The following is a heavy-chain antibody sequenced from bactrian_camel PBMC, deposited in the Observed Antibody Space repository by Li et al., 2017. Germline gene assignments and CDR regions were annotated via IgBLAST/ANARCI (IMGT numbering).Heavy chain of an antibody. CDR1: GDIYSVC. D-gene: IGHD2*01. CDR2: IDNDGTT. V-gene: IGHV3S53*01. CDR3: AAGHPKYEYRVLSSSDYTY. J-gene: IGHJ4*01. Sequence: HVQLVESGGGSVQPGGSLRLSCAASGDIYSVCRGWFRQAPGKEREEVAHIDNDGTTKYADSVKGRFTVSRDGAKGTLYLQMNSLKPEDTAVYYCAAGHPKYEYRVLSSSDYTYWGQGTQVTVS.